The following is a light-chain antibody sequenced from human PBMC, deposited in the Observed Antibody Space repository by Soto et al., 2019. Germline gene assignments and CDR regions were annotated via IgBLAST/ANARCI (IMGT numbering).Light chain of an antibody. CDR1: QSITTY. V-gene: IGKV1-39*01. Sequence: DIQMTQSPSSLSASVGDRVTITCRASQSITTYLNWYRQKPGKAPKLLIYAASSLQSGVPSRFSGSGSETEFTLTISDLQPEDFATYYCQQSYTTPPITFGLGTRLEIK. J-gene: IGKJ5*01. CDR3: QQSYTTPPIT. CDR2: AAS.